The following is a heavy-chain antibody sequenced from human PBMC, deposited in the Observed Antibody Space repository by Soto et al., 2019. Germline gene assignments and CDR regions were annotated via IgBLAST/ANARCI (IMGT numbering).Heavy chain of an antibody. J-gene: IGHJ6*02. CDR3: AREETAWPLAYGLDV. CDR2: IRSGRDT. D-gene: IGHD2-21*02. Sequence: GGSLRLSCAVSGFTFSNYYIHWVRQAPGKGLEWVSSIRSGRDTFYADSVKGRFSISRDDATSSVSLQMNSLRGEDTAVYFCAREETAWPLAYGLDVWGQGTTVTVSS. V-gene: IGHV3-21*01. CDR1: GFTFSNYY.